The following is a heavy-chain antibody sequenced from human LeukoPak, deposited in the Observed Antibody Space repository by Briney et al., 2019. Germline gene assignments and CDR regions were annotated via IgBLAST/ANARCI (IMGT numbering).Heavy chain of an antibody. D-gene: IGHD3-10*01. V-gene: IGHV4-34*01. J-gene: IGHJ4*02. CDR2: INHSGST. CDR3: ARGRSRLLCFRESVGGFDY. CDR1: GGSFSGYY. Sequence: SETLSLTCAVYGGSFSGYYWSWIRQPPGKGLEWIGEINHSGSTNYNPSLKSRVTISVDTSKNQFSLKLSSVTAADTAVYYCARGRSRLLCFRESVGGFDYWGQGTLVTVSS.